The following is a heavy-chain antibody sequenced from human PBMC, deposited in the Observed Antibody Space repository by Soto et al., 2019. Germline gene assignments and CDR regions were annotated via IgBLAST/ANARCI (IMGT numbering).Heavy chain of an antibody. CDR3: ARKDYYQSRIYHFDY. CDR1: GYTFTTYP. Sequence: GASVKVSCKASGYTFTTYPIHWVRQAPGQGLEWMGWINPANGDRDYLQKFQGRLAVSRDTSATTAYMELSSLTSEDTAVYYCARKDYYQSRIYHFDYWGQGTLVTVSS. CDR2: INPANGDR. V-gene: IGHV1-3*01. D-gene: IGHD1-26*01. J-gene: IGHJ4*02.